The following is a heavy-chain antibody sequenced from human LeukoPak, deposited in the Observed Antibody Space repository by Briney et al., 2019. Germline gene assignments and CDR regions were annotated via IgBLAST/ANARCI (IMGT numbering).Heavy chain of an antibody. Sequence: GGSLRLSCAASGLTVSSNYMSWVRQAPGKGLEWVSVIYSGGSTYYADSVKGRFTISRDNSKNTLYLQMNSLRAEDTAVYYCASPLGDSSGYSVYGMDVWGQGTTVTVSS. V-gene: IGHV3-53*01. J-gene: IGHJ6*02. CDR3: ASPLGDSSGYSVYGMDV. CDR1: GLTVSSNY. CDR2: IYSGGST. D-gene: IGHD3-22*01.